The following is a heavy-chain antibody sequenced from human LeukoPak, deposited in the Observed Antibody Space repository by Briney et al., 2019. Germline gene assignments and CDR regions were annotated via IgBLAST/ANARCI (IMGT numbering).Heavy chain of an antibody. D-gene: IGHD3-3*01. CDR1: GFTFSSYS. Sequence: GSLRLSCAASGFTFSSYSMNWVRQAPGKGLEWVSSISSSSCYIYYADSVKGRFTISRDNAKNSLYLQMNSLRAEDTAVYYCARAGDFWSGYYKPFDYWGQGTLVTVSS. J-gene: IGHJ4*02. CDR2: ISSSSCYI. CDR3: ARAGDFWSGYYKPFDY. V-gene: IGHV3-21*01.